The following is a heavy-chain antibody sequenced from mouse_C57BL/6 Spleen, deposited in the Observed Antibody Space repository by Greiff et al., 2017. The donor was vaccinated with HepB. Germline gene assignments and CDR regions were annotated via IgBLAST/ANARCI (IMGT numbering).Heavy chain of an antibody. CDR3: ARSVIYYYGVGYFDV. CDR1: GYTFTSYG. D-gene: IGHD1-1*01. CDR2: IYPRSGNT. Sequence: QVQLQQSGAELARPGASVKLSCKASGYTFTSYGISWVKQRTGQGLEWIGEIYPRSGNTYYNEKFKGKATLTADKSSSTAYMELRSLTSEDSAVYFCARSVIYYYGVGYFDVWGTGTTVTVSS. J-gene: IGHJ1*03. V-gene: IGHV1-81*01.